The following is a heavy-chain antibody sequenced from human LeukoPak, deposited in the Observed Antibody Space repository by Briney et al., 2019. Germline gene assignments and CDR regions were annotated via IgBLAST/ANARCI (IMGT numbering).Heavy chain of an antibody. D-gene: IGHD5-18*01. V-gene: IGHV4-59*08. Sequence: SETLSLTCTVSGGSIRSYYWSWIRQPPGKGLEWIGYIFYAGSTTYNPSLKSRVTLSIDTSKNQFSLKLNSVTAADTAVYYCASGERGYSYGPLDYWGQGTLVTVSS. CDR1: GGSIRSYY. CDR3: ASGERGYSYGPLDY. J-gene: IGHJ4*02. CDR2: IFYAGST.